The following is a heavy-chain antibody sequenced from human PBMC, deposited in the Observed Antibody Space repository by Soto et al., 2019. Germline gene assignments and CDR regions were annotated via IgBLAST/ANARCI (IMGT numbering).Heavy chain of an antibody. Sequence: GGSLRLSCAASGVTVSNNYMSWVRQPPGKGLEWVSVIYSGGSTSYADSVKGRFTISRDNSKNTVYLQMNSLRAEDTAVYYCARERSSTSCYRFCGMDVWGQGTTVTVSS. CDR2: IYSGGST. V-gene: IGHV3-53*01. J-gene: IGHJ6*02. D-gene: IGHD2-2*02. CDR3: ARERSSTSCYRFCGMDV. CDR1: GVTVSNNY.